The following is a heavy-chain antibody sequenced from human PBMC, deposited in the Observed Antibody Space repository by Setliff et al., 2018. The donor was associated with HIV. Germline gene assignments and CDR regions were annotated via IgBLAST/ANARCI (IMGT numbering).Heavy chain of an antibody. J-gene: IGHJ4*02. CDR2: IYASGSP. V-gene: IGHV4-61*02. Sequence: PSETLSLTCNVSGGSLSSVNSYWNWLRQPAEKGLEWIGRIYASGSPTYNPTLKTRITISVDTSKNHFSLRLNSVTAADTAVYFCARAPRYYRGWYISEHFDNWGEGTLVTVSS. CDR3: ARAPRYYRGWYISEHFDN. CDR1: GGSLSSVNSY. D-gene: IGHD6-19*01.